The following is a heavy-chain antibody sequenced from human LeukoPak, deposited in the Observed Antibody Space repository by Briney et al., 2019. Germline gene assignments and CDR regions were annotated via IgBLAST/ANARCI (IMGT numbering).Heavy chain of an antibody. V-gene: IGHV3-9*03. D-gene: IGHD1-26*01. CDR1: GFTFDDYA. CDR3: AKAVGATAYFDY. J-gene: IGHJ4*02. CDR2: ISWNSGSI. Sequence: GRSLRLSCAASGFTFDDYAMHWVRQAPGKGLEWVSGISWNSGSIGYADSVKGRFTISRDNAKNPLYLQMNSLRAEDMALYYCAKAVGATAYFDYWGQGTLVTVSS.